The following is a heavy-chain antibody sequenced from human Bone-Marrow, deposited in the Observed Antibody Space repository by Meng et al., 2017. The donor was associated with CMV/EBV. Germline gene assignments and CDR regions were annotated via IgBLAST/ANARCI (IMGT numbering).Heavy chain of an antibody. CDR3: AKDSIGLGAFDI. CDR1: GFTFSSYA. CDR2: IYSGGSST. V-gene: IGHV3-23*03. Sequence: CAASGFTFSSYAMSWVRQAPGKGLEWVSVIYSGGSSTYYADSVKGRFTISRDNSKNTLYLQMNSLRAEDTAVYYCAKDSIGLGAFDIWGQGTMVTVSS. D-gene: IGHD7-27*01. J-gene: IGHJ3*02.